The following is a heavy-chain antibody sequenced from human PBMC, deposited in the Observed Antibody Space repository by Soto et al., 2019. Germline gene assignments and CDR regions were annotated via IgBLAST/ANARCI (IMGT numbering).Heavy chain of an antibody. CDR1: GGSISSYY. CDR2: MYNTGST. J-gene: IGHJ6*02. V-gene: IGHV4-59*01. CDR3: ASEGALGGYYYYYGMDV. Sequence: SETLSLTCTVSGGSISSYYWSWIRQPPGKGLEWIGYMYNTGSTIYNPSLKSRVTISVDTSKNQFSLKLNSVTAADTAVYYCASEGALGGYYYYYGMDVWGQGTTVTVSS.